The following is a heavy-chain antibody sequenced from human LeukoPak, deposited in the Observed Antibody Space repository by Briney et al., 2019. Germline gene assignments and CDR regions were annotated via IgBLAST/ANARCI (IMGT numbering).Heavy chain of an antibody. V-gene: IGHV4-59*12. CDR1: GGSISSYY. J-gene: IGHJ4*02. D-gene: IGHD3-22*01. CDR3: ARDSYYYDSSGYNLDY. Sequence: PSETLSLTCTVSGGSISSYYWSWIRQPPGKGLEWIGYIYYSGSTNYNPSLKSRVTISVDTSKNQFSLKLSSVTAADTAVYYCARDSYYYDSSGYNLDYWGQGTLVTVSS. CDR2: IYYSGST.